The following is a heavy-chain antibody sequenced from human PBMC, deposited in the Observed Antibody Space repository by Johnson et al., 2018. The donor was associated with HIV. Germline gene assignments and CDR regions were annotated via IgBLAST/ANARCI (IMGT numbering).Heavy chain of an antibody. CDR3: ARAYSGSYINDAFDI. CDR1: GFTFSSYA. Sequence: QVQLVESGGGLVQPGGSLRLSCAASGFTFSSYAMHWVRQAPGKGLEWVAVISYDGSNKYYADSVKGRFTISRENAKNSLYLQMNSLRAGDTAVYYCARAYSGSYINDAFDIWGQGTMVTVSS. J-gene: IGHJ3*02. V-gene: IGHV3-30*14. D-gene: IGHD1-26*01. CDR2: ISYDGSNK.